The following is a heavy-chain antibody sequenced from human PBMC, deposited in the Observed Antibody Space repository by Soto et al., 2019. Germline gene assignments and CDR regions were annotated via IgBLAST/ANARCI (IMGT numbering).Heavy chain of an antibody. CDR2: IIPIFGTA. CDR1: GGTFSRYA. D-gene: IGHD1-1*01. Sequence: SVKVSCKASGGTFSRYAISWVRQAPGQGLEWMGGIIPIFGTANYAQKFQGRVTITADESTSTAYMELSSLRSEDTAVYYCARADNWNDGFEPWGKGTLVTVPQ. CDR3: ARADNWNDGFEP. V-gene: IGHV1-69*13. J-gene: IGHJ5*02.